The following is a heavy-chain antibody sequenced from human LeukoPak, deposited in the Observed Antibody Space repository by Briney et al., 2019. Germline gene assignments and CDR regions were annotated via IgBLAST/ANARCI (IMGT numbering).Heavy chain of an antibody. Sequence: ASVKVSCKASGYTFTSYYMHWVRQAPGQGLEWMGWINTNTGNPTYAQGFTGRFVFSLDTSVSTAYLQISSLKAEDTAVYYCARDRLDYGGNSRWFDPWGQGTLVTVSS. CDR2: INTNTGNP. D-gene: IGHD4-23*01. J-gene: IGHJ5*02. CDR1: GYTFTSYY. V-gene: IGHV7-4-1*02. CDR3: ARDRLDYGGNSRWFDP.